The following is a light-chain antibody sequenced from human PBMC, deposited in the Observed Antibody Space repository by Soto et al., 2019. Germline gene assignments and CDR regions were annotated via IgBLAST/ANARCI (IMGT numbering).Light chain of an antibody. Sequence: EIVLTQSPGTLSLSPGERATLSCRASQSGSGTYLAWYQQKPGQAPRLLISGASRRATGIPDRFSGSGSGTDFTLTISSLEPEDLAVYYCQQYGKSPLTFGGGTKVDIK. CDR1: QSGSGTY. CDR2: GAS. J-gene: IGKJ4*01. V-gene: IGKV3-20*01. CDR3: QQYGKSPLT.